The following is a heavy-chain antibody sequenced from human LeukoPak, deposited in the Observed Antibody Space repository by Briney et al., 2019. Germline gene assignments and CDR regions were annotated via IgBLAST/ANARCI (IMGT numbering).Heavy chain of an antibody. J-gene: IGHJ6*02. Sequence: SETLSLTCTVSGGSISSYYWSWIRQPPGKGLEWIGYIYYSGSTNYNPSLKSRVTISVDTSKNQFSLKLSSVTAADMAVYYCARDQGNYYDSSGAPYYYYGMDVWGQGTTVTVSS. CDR1: GGSISSYY. CDR3: ARDQGNYYDSSGAPYYYYGMDV. CDR2: IYYSGST. V-gene: IGHV4-59*01. D-gene: IGHD3-22*01.